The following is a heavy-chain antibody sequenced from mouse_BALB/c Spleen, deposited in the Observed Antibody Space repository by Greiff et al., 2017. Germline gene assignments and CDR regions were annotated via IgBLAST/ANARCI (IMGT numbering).Heavy chain of an antibody. V-gene: IGHV1-63*02. J-gene: IGHJ4*01. CDR3: ARCGQLGPVYAMDY. CDR2: IYPGGGYT. D-gene: IGHD3-2*01. Sequence: QVQLQQSGAELVRPGTSVKISCKASGYTFTNYWLGWVKQRPGHGLEWIGDIYPGGGYTNYNEKFKGKATLTADTSSSTAYMQLSSLTSEDSAVYFCARCGQLGPVYAMDYWGQGTSVTVSS. CDR1: GYTFTNYW.